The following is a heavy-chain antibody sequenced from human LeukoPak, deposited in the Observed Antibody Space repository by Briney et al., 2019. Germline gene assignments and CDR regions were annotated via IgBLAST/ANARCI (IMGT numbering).Heavy chain of an antibody. CDR2: INPNSGGT. CDR3: ARNYSGNSAFDY. Sequence: ASVTVTCKASGYTFTGYYMHWVRQAPRQGLEWMGLINPNSGGTNFAQKFQGRVTMTSDTSISTAYMELSSLRSDDAAVYDCARNYSGNSAFDYWGQGTLVTVSS. J-gene: IGHJ4*02. D-gene: IGHD4-23*01. CDR1: GYTFTGYY. V-gene: IGHV1-2*02.